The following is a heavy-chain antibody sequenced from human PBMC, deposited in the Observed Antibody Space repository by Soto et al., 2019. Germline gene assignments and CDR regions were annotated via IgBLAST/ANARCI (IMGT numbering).Heavy chain of an antibody. Sequence: EVQLLESGGGLGQPGGSLRLSCAASGFTFSSYAMTWVRQAPGKGLEWVSAISGSGSSIFYADSVKGRLTISRDNSKNTLYLQMNSLRAEDTAVYYCAKEAEVPYFDYWGQGTLVIVSS. J-gene: IGHJ4*02. V-gene: IGHV3-23*01. CDR3: AKEAEVPYFDY. D-gene: IGHD1-1*01. CDR1: GFTFSSYA. CDR2: ISGSGSSI.